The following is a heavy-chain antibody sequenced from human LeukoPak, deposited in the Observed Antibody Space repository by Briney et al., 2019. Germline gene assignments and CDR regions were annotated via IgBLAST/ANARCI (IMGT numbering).Heavy chain of an antibody. V-gene: IGHV4-39*01. CDR1: GGSISSSSYY. J-gene: IGHJ3*02. CDR3: ARHGSINGGDAFDI. Sequence: SETLSLTCTVSGGSISSSSYYWGWIRQPPGKGLEWIGSIYYSGSTYYNPSLKSRVTISVDTSKNQFSLKLSSVTAADTAVYYCARHGSINGGDAFDIWGQGTMVTVSS. D-gene: IGHD4-23*01. CDR2: IYYSGST.